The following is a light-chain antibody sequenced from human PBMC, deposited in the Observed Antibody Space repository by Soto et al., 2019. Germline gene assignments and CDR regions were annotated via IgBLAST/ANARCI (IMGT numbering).Light chain of an antibody. CDR3: QQRSSWIT. J-gene: IGKJ5*01. V-gene: IGKV3D-20*02. CDR1: QTVRNNY. CDR2: GAS. Sequence: EIVLTQSPGTLSLSPGERATLSCRASQTVRNNYLAWYQQKPGQAPRLLIFGASTRATGIPARFSGSGSATDFTLTISSLEPEDFAVYYCQQRSSWITFGQGTRLEIK.